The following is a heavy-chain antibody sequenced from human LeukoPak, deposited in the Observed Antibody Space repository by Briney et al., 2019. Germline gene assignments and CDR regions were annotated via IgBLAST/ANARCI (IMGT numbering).Heavy chain of an antibody. CDR2: IYYSGST. Sequence: SETLSLTCTVSGGSISSYYWSWIRQPPGKGLEWIGYIYYSGSTNYNPSLKSRVTISVDTSKNQFSLKLSSVTAADTAVYYCARGIQLWLNWFDPWGQGTLVTVSS. J-gene: IGHJ5*02. D-gene: IGHD5-18*01. CDR3: ARGIQLWLNWFDP. CDR1: GGSISSYY. V-gene: IGHV4-59*12.